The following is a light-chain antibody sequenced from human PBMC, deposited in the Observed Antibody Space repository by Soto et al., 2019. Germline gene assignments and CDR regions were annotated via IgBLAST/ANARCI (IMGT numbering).Light chain of an antibody. V-gene: IGKV3-20*01. J-gene: IGKJ1*01. CDR1: QSIKNNY. CDR2: GAS. CDR3: QQYSYSPRT. Sequence: ETVLTQSPGTLSLSPGESATLSCRASQSIKNNYLRWYQQKPGQAPRLLIYGASDRATGIPDRFSGSGSGTDVTLTISRLEPEDCAVYYCQQYSYSPRTFGQGTKVEIK.